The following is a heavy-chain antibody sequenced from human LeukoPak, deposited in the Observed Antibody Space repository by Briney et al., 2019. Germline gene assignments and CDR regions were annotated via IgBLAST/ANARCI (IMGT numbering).Heavy chain of an antibody. CDR3: ARVVAGY. D-gene: IGHD6-13*01. CDR2: IKQDGSEK. Sequence: GRSLRLSCAASGFTFSSYWMSWVRQAPGKGPEWVASIKQDGSEKYCADSVKGRFTISRDNAKNSLYLQMHSLRAEDTAVYYCARVVAGYWGQGTLVTVSS. V-gene: IGHV3-7*03. J-gene: IGHJ4*02. CDR1: GFTFSSYW.